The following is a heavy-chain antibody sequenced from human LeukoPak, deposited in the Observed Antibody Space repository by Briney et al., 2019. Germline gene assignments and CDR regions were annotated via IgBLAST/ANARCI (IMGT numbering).Heavy chain of an antibody. J-gene: IGHJ6*02. Sequence: GGSLRLSCAASGFTFSTSAMNWVRQAPGKGLEWVSSINNVRSHIYYADSVRDRFTISRDNANNVLYLQMNSLRAEDTAVYYCARGGRTTWHGMDVWGQGTTVTVSS. D-gene: IGHD4-17*01. CDR3: ARGGRTTWHGMDV. CDR2: INNVRSHI. CDR1: GFTFSTSA. V-gene: IGHV3-21*06.